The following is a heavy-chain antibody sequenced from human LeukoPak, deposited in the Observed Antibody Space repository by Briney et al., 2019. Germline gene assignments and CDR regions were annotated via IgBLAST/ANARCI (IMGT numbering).Heavy chain of an antibody. CDR2: INPNNGGT. CDR1: GYTFTDYY. Sequence: ASVKVSCKASGYTFTDYYMHWVRQAPGQGLEWMGWINPNNGGTNYARKFQGRVTMTSDTSISTAYMELNRLRSDDTAVYFCSRGPSRTLRFLEWVKTHDYWGQGTLVTVSS. J-gene: IGHJ4*02. D-gene: IGHD3-3*01. CDR3: SRGPSRTLRFLEWVKTHDY. V-gene: IGHV1-2*02.